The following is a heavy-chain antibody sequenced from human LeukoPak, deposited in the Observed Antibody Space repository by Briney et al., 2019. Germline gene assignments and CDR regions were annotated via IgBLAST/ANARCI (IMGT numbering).Heavy chain of an antibody. V-gene: IGHV4-39*07. CDR3: ARDAMATIWRGWPFDY. CDR1: GGSISSGSYY. D-gene: IGHD5-24*01. CDR2: IYYSGST. Sequence: PSETLSLTCTVSGGSISSGSYYWGWIRQPPGKGLEWIGSIYYSGSTYYNPSLKSRVTISVDTSKNQFSLKLSSVTAADTAVYYCARDAMATIWRGWPFDYWGQGTLVTVSS. J-gene: IGHJ4*02.